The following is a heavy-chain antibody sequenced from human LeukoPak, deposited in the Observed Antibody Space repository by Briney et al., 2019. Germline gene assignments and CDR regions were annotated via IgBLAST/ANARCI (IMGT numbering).Heavy chain of an antibody. CDR1: GFTFSSYA. D-gene: IGHD3-3*01. Sequence: GGSLRLSCAASGFTFSSYAMHWVRQAAGKGLEWVAVISYDGSNKYYADSVKGRFTISRDNSKNTLYLQMNSLRAEDTAVYYCARDYDFPYWGQGTLVTVSS. CDR3: ARDYDFPY. CDR2: ISYDGSNK. V-gene: IGHV3-30-3*01. J-gene: IGHJ4*02.